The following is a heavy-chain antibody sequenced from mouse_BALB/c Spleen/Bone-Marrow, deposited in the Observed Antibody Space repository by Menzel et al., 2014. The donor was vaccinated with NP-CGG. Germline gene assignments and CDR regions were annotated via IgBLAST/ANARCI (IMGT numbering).Heavy chain of an antibody. CDR2: IDPANGNT. Sequence: EVKVVESGAELVKPGASVKLSCTASGFNIKDTYMHWVRQRPEQGLEWIGRIDPANGNTKYDPKFQGKATITADTSSNTAYLQLSSLTSEDIAVYYCARWEYYAMDYWGQGTSVTVSS. J-gene: IGHJ4*01. CDR1: GFNIKDTY. D-gene: IGHD4-1*01. V-gene: IGHV14-3*02. CDR3: ARWEYYAMDY.